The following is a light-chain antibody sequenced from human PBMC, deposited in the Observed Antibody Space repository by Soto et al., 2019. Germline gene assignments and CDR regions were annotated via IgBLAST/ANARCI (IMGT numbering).Light chain of an antibody. CDR2: NVN. Sequence: QSALTQPASVSGSPGQSITMSCTGTSSDVGAYDYVSWYQQHPGKAPKLMIYNVNDRPSGVSNRFSGSKSGNTASLSISGLRAEDEADYYCSSYTDNNTPMFGGGTKLTVL. V-gene: IGLV2-14*03. CDR1: SSDVGAYDY. J-gene: IGLJ3*02. CDR3: SSYTDNNTPM.